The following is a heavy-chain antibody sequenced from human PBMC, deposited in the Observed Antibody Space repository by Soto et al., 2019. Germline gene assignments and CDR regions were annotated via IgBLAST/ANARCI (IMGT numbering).Heavy chain of an antibody. CDR3: ARERQPYISSQGVWFGP. CDR1: GGSISSGGYY. D-gene: IGHD3-3*02. J-gene: IGHJ5*02. V-gene: IGHV4-31*03. CDR2: IYYSGNS. Sequence: QLQLQESGPGLVKPSQTLSLTCTVSGGSISSGGYYWSWIRQHPVKGLVWIGNIYYSGNSHYSPSLRSRLTISIDTSKNQFSLRLSSVTAADTAVYYCARERQPYISSQGVWFGPWGQGTLVTVSS.